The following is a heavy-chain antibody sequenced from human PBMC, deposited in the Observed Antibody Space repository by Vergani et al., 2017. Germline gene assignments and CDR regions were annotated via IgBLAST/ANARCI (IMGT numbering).Heavy chain of an antibody. CDR3: ARSGSGTNAFDI. D-gene: IGHD3-10*01. V-gene: IGHV3-21*01. CDR1: GFTFSSYS. Sequence: EVQLVESGGGLVKPGGSLRLSCAASGFTFSSYSMNWVRQAPGKGLEWVSSISSSSSYIYYADSVKGRFTISRDNAKNSLYLQMNSLRAEDTAVYYCARSGSGTNAFDIWGQGTMVTVPS. CDR2: ISSSSSYI. J-gene: IGHJ3*02.